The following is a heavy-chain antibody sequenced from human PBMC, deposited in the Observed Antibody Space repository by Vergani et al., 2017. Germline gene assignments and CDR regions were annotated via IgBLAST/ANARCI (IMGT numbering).Heavy chain of an antibody. CDR1: GYTFTDYA. CDR2: INTNTGNP. Sequence: QVQLVQSGSELKKPGASVKVSCDASGYTFTDYAMPWVRQAPGQGLEWMGWINTNTGNPTYAQGFTGRFVVSLDTSVSTAYLQINSLKAEDTAVYYCARDYLSGPGWLFGYWGQGTLVTVSS. J-gene: IGHJ4*02. CDR3: ARDYLSGPGWLFGY. D-gene: IGHD6-19*01. V-gene: IGHV7-4-1*02.